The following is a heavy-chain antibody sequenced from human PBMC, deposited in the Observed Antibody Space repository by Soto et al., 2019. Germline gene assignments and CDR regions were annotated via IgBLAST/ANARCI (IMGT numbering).Heavy chain of an antibody. J-gene: IGHJ5*02. CDR2: IYYSGST. CDR3: ARQAVETYYDYIWGSYRP. Sequence: QLQLQGSGPGLVKPSETLSLTCTVSGGSISSSSYYWGWIRQPPGKGLEWIGSIYYSGSTYYNPSLKSRVTISVDTSKNQFSLKLSSVTAADTAVYYCARQAVETYYDYIWGSYRPWGQGTLVTVSS. V-gene: IGHV4-39*01. CDR1: GGSISSSSYY. D-gene: IGHD3-16*02.